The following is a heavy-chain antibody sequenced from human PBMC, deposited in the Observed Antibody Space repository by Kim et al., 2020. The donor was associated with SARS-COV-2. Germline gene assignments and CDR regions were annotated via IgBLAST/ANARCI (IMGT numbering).Heavy chain of an antibody. CDR2: ISYDGSNK. V-gene: IGHV3-30*18. D-gene: IGHD6-19*01. Sequence: GGSLRLSCAASGFTFSSYCMHWVRQAPGKGLEWVAVISYDGSNKYYPDSVKGRFTISRDNSKNTLYLQMNSLRAEDTAVYYCAKEEGSGYSSGWTYYYYGMDVWGQGTTVTVSS. CDR3: AKEEGSGYSSGWTYYYYGMDV. CDR1: GFTFSSYC. J-gene: IGHJ6*02.